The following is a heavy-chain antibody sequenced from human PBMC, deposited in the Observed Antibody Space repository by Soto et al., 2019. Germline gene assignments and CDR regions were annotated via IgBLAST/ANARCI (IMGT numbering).Heavy chain of an antibody. CDR1: GFTFDDYA. Sequence: EVQLVESGGGLVQPGRSLRLSCAASGFTFDDYAMHWVRQAPGKGLEWVSGISWNSGSIGYADSVKGRFTISRDNAKNSLYLQMNSLRAEDTALYYCASLRRYCSGGSCYSIDYWGQGTLVTVSS. J-gene: IGHJ4*02. CDR3: ASLRRYCSGGSCYSIDY. CDR2: ISWNSGSI. V-gene: IGHV3-9*01. D-gene: IGHD2-15*01.